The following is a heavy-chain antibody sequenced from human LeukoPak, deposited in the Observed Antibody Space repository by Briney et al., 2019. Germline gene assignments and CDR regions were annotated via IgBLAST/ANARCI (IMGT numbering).Heavy chain of an antibody. CDR3: AKHQRGRFDY. Sequence: SETLSLTCTVSGGSISSSSYYWGWIRQPPGKGLEWIGSIYCSGSTYYNPSLKSRVTISVDTSKNQFSLKLSSVTAADTAVYYCAKHQRGRFDYWGQGTLVTVSS. CDR2: IYCSGST. V-gene: IGHV4-39*07. J-gene: IGHJ4*02. CDR1: GGSISSSSYY. D-gene: IGHD3/OR15-3a*01.